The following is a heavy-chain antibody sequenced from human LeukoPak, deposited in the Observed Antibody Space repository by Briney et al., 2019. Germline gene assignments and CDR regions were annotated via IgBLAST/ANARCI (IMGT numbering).Heavy chain of an antibody. CDR3: AKVPNSGSYYYFDY. V-gene: IGHV3-23*01. J-gene: IGHJ4*02. Sequence: GASPRLSCAASGFTFSISAMSWVRQAPGKGLEWVSAIRGNGDDTYYADSVKGRFTISRDNSKNTLYLQMNSLRAEDTAVYYCAKVPNSGSYYYFDYWGQGALVTVSS. CDR1: GFTFSISA. CDR2: IRGNGDDT. D-gene: IGHD1-26*01.